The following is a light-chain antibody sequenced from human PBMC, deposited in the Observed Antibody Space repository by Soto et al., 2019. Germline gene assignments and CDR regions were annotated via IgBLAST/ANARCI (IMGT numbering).Light chain of an antibody. Sequence: QSVLTQPASVSGSPGQSITISCTGTSSDVGSYNYVSWYQQHPGKAPKLMIYEVSDRPSGISSRFSGSKSGNTVSLTISGLQTEDEADYYCSSYTSSSTLFGTGTKVTVL. CDR1: SSDVGSYNY. V-gene: IGLV2-14*01. CDR3: SSYTSSSTL. J-gene: IGLJ1*01. CDR2: EVS.